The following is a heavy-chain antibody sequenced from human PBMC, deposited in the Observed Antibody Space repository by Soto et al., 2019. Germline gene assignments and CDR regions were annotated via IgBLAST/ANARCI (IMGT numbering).Heavy chain of an antibody. CDR2: ISAYNGNT. Sequence: GASVKVSCKASGYTFTSYGISWVRQAPGQGLEWMGWISAYNGNTNYAQKLQGRVTMATDTSTSTAYMELGSLRSDDTAVYYCAIDRDYGDYVANFDYWGQGTLVTVSS. D-gene: IGHD4-17*01. CDR3: AIDRDYGDYVANFDY. CDR1: GYTFTSYG. V-gene: IGHV1-18*01. J-gene: IGHJ4*02.